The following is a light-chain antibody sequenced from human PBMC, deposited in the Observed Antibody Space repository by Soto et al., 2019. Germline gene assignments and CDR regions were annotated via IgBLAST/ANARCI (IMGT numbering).Light chain of an antibody. CDR3: SSYKYDTVIPFV. Sequence: QSVLTQPASVSGSPGQSISISCTGTSSDIGDYNFVSWYQHHPGKPPKVILYEVSNRPSGVSHRFAGSKSGNTASLTISGLQAEDEADYYCSSYKYDTVIPFVFGSGTKVTVL. V-gene: IGLV2-14*01. CDR2: EVS. CDR1: SSDIGDYNF. J-gene: IGLJ1*01.